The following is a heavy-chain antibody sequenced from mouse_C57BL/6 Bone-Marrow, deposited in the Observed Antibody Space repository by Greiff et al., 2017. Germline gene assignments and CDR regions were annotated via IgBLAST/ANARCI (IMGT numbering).Heavy chain of an antibody. CDR3: SRSYSNYVWFAY. D-gene: IGHD2-5*01. Sequence: EVMLVESGGGLVKPGGSLTLSCAASGFTFSDYGMHWVRQAPEKGLEWVAYISSGSSTIYYADTVKGRFTISRDNAKNTLFLQMTSLRSEDTAMYYCSRSYSNYVWFAYWGQGTLVTVSA. J-gene: IGHJ3*01. CDR1: GFTFSDYG. V-gene: IGHV5-17*01. CDR2: ISSGSSTI.